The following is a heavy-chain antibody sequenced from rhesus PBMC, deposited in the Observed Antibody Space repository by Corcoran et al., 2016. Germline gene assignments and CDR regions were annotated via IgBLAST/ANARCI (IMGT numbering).Heavy chain of an antibody. D-gene: IGHD6-25*01. CDR2: IYGSGTST. J-gene: IGHJ4*01. Sequence: QLQLQESGPGLVKPSETLSVTCAVSGGSISSSYWSWIRQAPGKGLEWLGYIYGSGTSTNYNPSLKSRVTLSVDTSKNQLCMKLSSVTTADTAVYDGARDVEDGGSCVCDYWGQGVLVTVSS. CDR1: GGSISSSY. CDR3: ARDVEDGGSCVCDY. V-gene: IGHV4-169*02.